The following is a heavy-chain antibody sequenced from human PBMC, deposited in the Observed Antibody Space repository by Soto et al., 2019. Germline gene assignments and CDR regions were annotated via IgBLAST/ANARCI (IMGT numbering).Heavy chain of an antibody. Sequence: SETLSLTCTVSGASISSGGYYWSWIRQHPGKGLEWLGYIYDSGTTYYNPSLESRLAISVDTSKDQFSLKLTSATAADTAVYYCARASVSSSTYYFQFDYWGQGTLVTVSS. V-gene: IGHV4-31*03. CDR2: IYDSGTT. J-gene: IGHJ4*02. D-gene: IGHD3-22*01. CDR1: GASISSGGYY. CDR3: ARASVSSSTYYFQFDY.